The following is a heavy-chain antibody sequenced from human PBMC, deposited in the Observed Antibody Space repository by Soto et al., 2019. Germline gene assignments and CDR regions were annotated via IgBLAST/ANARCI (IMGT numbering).Heavy chain of an antibody. CDR1: GGSISSSSYY. D-gene: IGHD4-4*01. CDR2: IYYSGST. CDR3: ARLDQTVTTNYYYYGMDV. Sequence: PSETLSLTCTVSGGSISSSSYYWGWIRQPPGKGLEWIGSIYYSGSTYYNPSLKSRVTISADTSKNQFSLKLSSVTAADTAVYYCARLDQTVTTNYYYYGMDVWGQGTTVTVSS. V-gene: IGHV4-39*01. J-gene: IGHJ6*02.